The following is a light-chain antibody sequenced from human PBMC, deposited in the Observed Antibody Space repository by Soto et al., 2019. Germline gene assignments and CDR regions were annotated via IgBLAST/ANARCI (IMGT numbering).Light chain of an antibody. CDR3: QQYQNSPRT. CDR2: DAS. Sequence: EIVLTQSPATLSLSPGERATLSCRASQSVSSYLAWYQQKPGQAPRLLIYDASNRATGIPDRFSGSGSGTDFTLTISRLEPEDFAVYYCQQYQNSPRTFGQGTKVDI. CDR1: QSVSSY. V-gene: IGKV3-11*01. J-gene: IGKJ1*01.